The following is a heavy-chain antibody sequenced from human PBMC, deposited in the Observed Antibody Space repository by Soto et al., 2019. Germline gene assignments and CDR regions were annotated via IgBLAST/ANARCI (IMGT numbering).Heavy chain of an antibody. V-gene: IGHV4-39*07. J-gene: IGHJ4*02. Sequence: PSETLSLTCSVSGGSISSSSYYWAWIRQAPGKGLEWIGSINYSGKTYYNPSLKSRVTISVDSSKNQFSLKLDSVTAADTAVYYCARLGGYYQAFDSWGQGTLVTVSS. CDR2: INYSGKT. CDR1: GGSISSSSYY. D-gene: IGHD3-22*01. CDR3: ARLGGYYQAFDS.